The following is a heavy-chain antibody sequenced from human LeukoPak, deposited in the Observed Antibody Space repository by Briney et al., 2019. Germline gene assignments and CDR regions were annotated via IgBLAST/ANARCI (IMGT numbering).Heavy chain of an antibody. CDR2: INWNGGST. V-gene: IGHV3-20*04. J-gene: IGHJ4*02. D-gene: IGHD3-9*01. CDR1: GFTFDDYG. CDR3: ARDRGEGTYYDILTGYLRTYYFDY. Sequence: GGSLRLSCAASGFTFDDYGMSWVRQAPGKGLEWVSGINWNGGSTGYADSVKGRFTISRDNAKNSLYLQMNSLRAEVTALYYCARDRGEGTYYDILTGYLRTYYFDYWGQGTLVTVSS.